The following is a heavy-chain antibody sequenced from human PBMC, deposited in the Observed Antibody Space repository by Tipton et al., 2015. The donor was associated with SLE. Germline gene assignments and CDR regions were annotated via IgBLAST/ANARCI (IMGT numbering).Heavy chain of an antibody. Sequence: TLSLTCTVSGGSISSSSYYWGWIRQPPGKGLEWIGSIYYSGSTYYNPSLKSRVTISVDTSKNQFSLKLSSVTAADTAVYYCARVSSWYGIFDYWGQGTLVTVSS. V-gene: IGHV4-39*07. J-gene: IGHJ4*02. CDR2: IYYSGST. D-gene: IGHD6-13*01. CDR3: ARVSSWYGIFDY. CDR1: GGSISSSSYY.